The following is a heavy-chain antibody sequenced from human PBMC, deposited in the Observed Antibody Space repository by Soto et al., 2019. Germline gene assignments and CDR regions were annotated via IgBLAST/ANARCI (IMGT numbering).Heavy chain of an antibody. V-gene: IGHV4-31*01. CDR1: GGSISSGGYY. CDR2: IYYSGST. CDR3: ERDVRARDYGDLAAYAVDI. J-gene: IGHJ3*02. D-gene: IGHD4-17*01. Sequence: QVQLQESGPGLVKPSQTLSLTCTVSGGSISSGGYYWSWIRQHPGKGLEWIGYIYYSGSTYYNPSRKSLVTISVDSSKSQSSLKLTSVTAADTAVYYCERDVRARDYGDLAAYAVDIWGEGTMVTVSS.